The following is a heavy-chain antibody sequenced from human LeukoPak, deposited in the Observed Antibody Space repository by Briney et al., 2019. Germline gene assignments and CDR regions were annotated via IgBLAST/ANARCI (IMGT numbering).Heavy chain of an antibody. CDR3: ARHSPSNCGGDCYTDY. CDR1: GYTFISYW. CDR2: IYPADSDP. J-gene: IGHJ4*02. Sequence: GESLKISCQGSGYTFISYWIGWVRQMPGKGLEWMGVIYPADSDPRYSPSFQGQVTISVDKSISTAYLQWNSLKASDTAMYYCARHSPSNCGGDCYTDYWGQGTLVTVSS. V-gene: IGHV5-51*01. D-gene: IGHD2-21*02.